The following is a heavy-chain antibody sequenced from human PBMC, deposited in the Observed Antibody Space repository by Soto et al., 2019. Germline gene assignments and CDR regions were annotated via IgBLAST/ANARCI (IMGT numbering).Heavy chain of an antibody. Sequence: PSETLSLTCAVSGGSISSSNCWSWVRQPPGKGLEWXXEXYXXXSXXXXPSLKSRVTISVDKSKNQFSLKLSSVTAADTAVYYCARVDEWFDPWGQGTLVTVSS. CDR1: GGSISSSNC. V-gene: IGHV4-4*02. CDR2: XYXXXSX. D-gene: IGHD2-2*03. CDR3: ARVDEWFDP. J-gene: IGHJ5*02.